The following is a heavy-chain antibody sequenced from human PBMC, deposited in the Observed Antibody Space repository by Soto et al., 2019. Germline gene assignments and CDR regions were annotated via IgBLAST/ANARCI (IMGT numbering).Heavy chain of an antibody. Sequence: GGSLRLSCAASGFTFSSYGMHWVRQAPGKGLEWVAVISYDGSNKYYADSVKGRFTISRDNSKNTQYLQMNSLRAEDTAVYYCAKDLYSSSNYWGQGTLVTVSS. V-gene: IGHV3-30*18. CDR1: GFTFSSYG. CDR3: AKDLYSSSNY. J-gene: IGHJ4*02. D-gene: IGHD6-6*01. CDR2: ISYDGSNK.